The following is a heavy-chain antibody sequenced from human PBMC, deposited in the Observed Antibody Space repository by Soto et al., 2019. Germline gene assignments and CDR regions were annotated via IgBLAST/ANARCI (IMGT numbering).Heavy chain of an antibody. Sequence: GGSLRLSCAASGFTFSSYAMHWVRQAPGKGLEYVSAISSNGGSTYYANSVKGRFTISRDNSKNTLYLQVGSLRAEDMAVYYCARGPVASFDYWGQGTLVTVSS. CDR3: ARGPVASFDY. CDR1: GFTFSSYA. D-gene: IGHD5-12*01. V-gene: IGHV3-64*01. J-gene: IGHJ4*02. CDR2: ISSNGGST.